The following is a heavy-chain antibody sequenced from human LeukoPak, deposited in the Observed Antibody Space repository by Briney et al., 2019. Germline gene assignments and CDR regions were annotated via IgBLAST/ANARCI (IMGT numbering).Heavy chain of an antibody. J-gene: IGHJ3*02. V-gene: IGHV1-69*05. CDR2: IIPIFGTA. CDR1: GGTFSSYA. D-gene: IGHD1-26*01. CDR3: ASCPFGGSYYRCAFDI. Sequence: SVKVSCKASGGTFSSYAISWVRQAPGQGLEWMGGIIPIFGTANYAQKFQGRVTITTDESMSTAYMELSSLRSEDTAVYYCASCPFGGSYYRCAFDIWGQGTMVTVSS.